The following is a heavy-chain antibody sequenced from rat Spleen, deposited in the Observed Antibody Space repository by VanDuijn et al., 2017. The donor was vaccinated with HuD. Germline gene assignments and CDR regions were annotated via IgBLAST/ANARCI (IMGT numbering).Heavy chain of an antibody. J-gene: IGHJ4*01. CDR2: ISYDGSST. CDR3: ARQSYPGIEDA. Sequence: EVQLVESGGGLVQPGRSLKLSCVASGFTFNNYWMTWVRQAPTKGLEWVATISYDGSSTYYRDSVKDRFTISRDNAKSTLYLQMDSLRSEDTATYYCARQSYPGIEDAWGQGASVTVSS. CDR1: GFTFNNYW. V-gene: IGHV5-29*01. D-gene: IGHD1-4*01.